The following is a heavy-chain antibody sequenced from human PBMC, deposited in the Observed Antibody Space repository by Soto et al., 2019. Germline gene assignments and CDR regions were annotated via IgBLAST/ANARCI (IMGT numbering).Heavy chain of an antibody. Sequence: QVQLVQSGAEVKKPGSSVKVSCKASGGTFSSYSINWVRQAPGQGLEWMGEIIPIFGTATYAQKFQGRVTITADETTSTAYMVLSRLRSEDTAVYYWARDGGRPSGGIEYWCQGTLVSVSS. D-gene: IGHD2-15*01. J-gene: IGHJ4*02. V-gene: IGHV1-69*01. CDR2: IIPIFGTA. CDR3: ARDGGRPSGGIEY. CDR1: GGTFSSYS.